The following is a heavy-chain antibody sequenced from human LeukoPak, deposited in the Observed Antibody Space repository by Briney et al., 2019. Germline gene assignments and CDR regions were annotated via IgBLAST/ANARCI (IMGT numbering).Heavy chain of an antibody. D-gene: IGHD3-22*01. Sequence: EASVKVSCKASGYTFTGYYMHWVRQAPGQGLEWMGRINPNSGGTNYAQKFQGRVTMTRDTSITTAYMELSRLRSDDTAVYYCATDAWGYYDSSGYYRQADYWGQGTLVTVSS. CDR2: INPNSGGT. CDR1: GYTFTGYY. V-gene: IGHV1-2*06. J-gene: IGHJ4*02. CDR3: ATDAWGYYDSSGYYRQADY.